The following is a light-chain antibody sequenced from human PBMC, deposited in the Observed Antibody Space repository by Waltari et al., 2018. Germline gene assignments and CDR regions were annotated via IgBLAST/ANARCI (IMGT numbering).Light chain of an antibody. Sequence: EIVLTQSPAILSFSPGERATLSCRASQSVGTYLAWYQQRPGQSPRLLIYDASYRATGIPARFSGSGSETDFTLTISSLQPEDFAVDYCQQRRSWPLTFGGGTIVQI. V-gene: IGKV3-11*01. J-gene: IGKJ4*01. CDR2: DAS. CDR3: QQRRSWPLT. CDR1: QSVGTY.